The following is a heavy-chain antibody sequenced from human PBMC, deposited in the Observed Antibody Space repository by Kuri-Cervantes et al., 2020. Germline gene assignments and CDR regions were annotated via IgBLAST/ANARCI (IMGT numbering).Heavy chain of an antibody. CDR1: GYTFTSYG. V-gene: IGHV1-18*01. CDR3: ARVVVVVAEERGDWFDP. Sequence: ASVKVSCKASGYTFTSYGISWVRQASGQGLEWMGWISAYNDNTNYAQKLQGRVTMTTDTSTSTAYMELRSLRSDDTAVYYCARVVVVVAEERGDWFDPWGQGTLVTVSS. J-gene: IGHJ5*02. CDR2: ISAYNDNT. D-gene: IGHD2-15*01.